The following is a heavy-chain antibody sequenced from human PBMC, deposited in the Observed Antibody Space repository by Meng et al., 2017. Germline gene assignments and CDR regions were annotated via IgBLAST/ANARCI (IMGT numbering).Heavy chain of an antibody. J-gene: IGHJ3*02. Sequence: SGPTLAKPTQILTLTCTFSGFLLSTSGAGVDWIRPPPGKALEWLALIYRNDDKPYTPSLKSRLTITKDTSNNQVILTLTNMDPVDTATYYCAHYLHNTSCYTERHDAFDIWGQGTMVTVSS. CDR2: IYRNDDK. CDR1: GFLLSTSGAG. CDR3: AHYLHNTSCYTERHDAFDI. V-gene: IGHV2-5*01. D-gene: IGHD2/OR15-2a*01.